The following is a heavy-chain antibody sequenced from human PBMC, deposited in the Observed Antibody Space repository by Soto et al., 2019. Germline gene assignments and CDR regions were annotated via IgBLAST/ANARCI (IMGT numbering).Heavy chain of an antibody. J-gene: IGHJ3*02. CDR2: TYYRSKWYN. D-gene: IGHD3-16*02. CDR1: GYSVSSNSAA. V-gene: IGHV6-1*01. Sequence: PSHTLSLTCAISGYSVSSNSAALNWIRQSPSRGLEWLGRTYYRSKWYNDYAVSVKSRITINPDTSKNQFSLQLNSVTPEDTAVYYCARGGEYYDYVWGSYRPDAFDIWGQGTMVTVSS. CDR3: ARGGEYYDYVWGSYRPDAFDI.